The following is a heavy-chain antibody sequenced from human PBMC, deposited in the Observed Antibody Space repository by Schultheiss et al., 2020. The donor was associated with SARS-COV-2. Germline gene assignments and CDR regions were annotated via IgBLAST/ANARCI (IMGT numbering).Heavy chain of an antibody. CDR3: ARRVLRLTGDEGFDY. J-gene: IGHJ4*02. V-gene: IGHV1-18*01. CDR1: GYTFTSYG. CDR2: ISAYNGNT. Sequence: ASVKVSCKASGYTFTSYGISWVRQAPGQGLEWMGWISAYNGNTNYAQKLQGRVTMTTDTSTSTAYMELRSLRSDDTAVYYCARRVLRLTGDEGFDYWGQGTLVTVSS. D-gene: IGHD4/OR15-4a*01.